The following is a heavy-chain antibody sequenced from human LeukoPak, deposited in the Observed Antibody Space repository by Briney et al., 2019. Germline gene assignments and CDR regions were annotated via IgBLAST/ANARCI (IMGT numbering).Heavy chain of an antibody. V-gene: IGHV4-38-2*02. Sequence: SETLSLTCTVSGYSISSGYYWGWIRPPPGRGLEWIGSIYHSGSTYYNPSLKRGVTISVDTSKNQFSLKLSSVTAADTAVYYCATPKYSSSSGWFDPWGQGTLVTVSS. CDR2: IYHSGST. CDR3: ATPKYSSSSGWFDP. J-gene: IGHJ5*02. D-gene: IGHD6-6*01. CDR1: GYSISSGYY.